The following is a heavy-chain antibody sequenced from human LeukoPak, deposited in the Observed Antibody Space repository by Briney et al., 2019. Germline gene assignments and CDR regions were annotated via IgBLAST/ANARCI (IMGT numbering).Heavy chain of an antibody. V-gene: IGHV5-51*01. CDR2: IYHGDSDT. D-gene: IGHD6-19*01. Sequence: GESLKISCQCSGSSFTSYWIGWVRQLPGKGLEWMGIIYHGDSDTRYSPSFQGQVTISADKSISTAYLQWSSLKASDTAMYYCARLWYSSGWYVGYFDYWGQGTLVTVCS. CDR1: GSSFTSYW. J-gene: IGHJ4*02. CDR3: ARLWYSSGWYVGYFDY.